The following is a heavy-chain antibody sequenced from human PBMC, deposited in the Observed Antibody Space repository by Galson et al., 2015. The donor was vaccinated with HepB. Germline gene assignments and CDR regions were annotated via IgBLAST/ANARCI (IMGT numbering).Heavy chain of an antibody. CDR2: IYSGGST. J-gene: IGHJ4*02. D-gene: IGHD2-2*01. Sequence: SLRLSCAASGFTVSSNYMSWVRQAPGKGLEWVSVIYSGGSTYYADSVKGRFTISRDNSKNTLYLQMNSLRAEDTAVYYCAKDLVPAARGSSHWGQGTLVTVSS. CDR3: AKDLVPAARGSSH. CDR1: GFTVSSNY. V-gene: IGHV3-53*01.